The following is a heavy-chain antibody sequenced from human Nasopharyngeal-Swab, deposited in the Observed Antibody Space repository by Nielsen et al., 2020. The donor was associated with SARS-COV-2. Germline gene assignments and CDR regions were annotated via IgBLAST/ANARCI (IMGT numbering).Heavy chain of an antibody. Sequence: PGKGLEWVAVISYDGSSKYYADSVKGRFTISRDNSKNTLYLQMNSLRAEDTAVYYCARSGDYCSSTSCYLSDAFDIWGQGTMVTVSS. CDR2: ISYDGSSK. J-gene: IGHJ3*02. V-gene: IGHV3-30-3*01. D-gene: IGHD2-2*01. CDR3: ARSGDYCSSTSCYLSDAFDI.